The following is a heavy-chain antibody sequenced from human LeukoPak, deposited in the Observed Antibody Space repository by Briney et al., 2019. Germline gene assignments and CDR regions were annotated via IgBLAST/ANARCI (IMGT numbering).Heavy chain of an antibody. J-gene: IGHJ4*02. CDR1: GFTFSNYE. V-gene: IGHV3-48*03. CDR3: ARGVVRGVIIPAFDY. D-gene: IGHD3-10*01. Sequence: GGSLRLSCATSGFTFSNYEMNWVRQAPGKGLEWLSYISGGGNNIYYADSVEGRFTISRDSAKNSLYLQMNSLRAEDTAVYYCARGVVRGVIIPAFDYWGQGTLVTVSS. CDR2: ISGGGNNI.